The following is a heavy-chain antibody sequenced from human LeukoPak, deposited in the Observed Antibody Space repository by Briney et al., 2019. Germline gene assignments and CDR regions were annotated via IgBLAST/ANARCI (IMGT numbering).Heavy chain of an antibody. CDR1: GGSISSYS. CDR3: AADYGSGSYRFDY. V-gene: IGHV4-59*03. J-gene: IGHJ4*02. D-gene: IGHD3-10*01. Sequence: SETLSLTCTVSGGSISSYSWSWIRQPPGKGLEWIGYIYYSGRTVYNPSLTSRVTISMDASKDQFSLRLSSVTAADTAIYYCAADYGSGSYRFDYWGQGTLVTVSS. CDR2: IYYSGRT.